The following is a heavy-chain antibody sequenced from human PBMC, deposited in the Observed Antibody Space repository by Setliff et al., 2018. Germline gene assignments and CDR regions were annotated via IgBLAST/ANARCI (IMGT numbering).Heavy chain of an antibody. CDR2: IYYSGTT. D-gene: IGHD1-1*01. Sequence: SSETLSLTCTVSGGSISTYYWTWIRQPPGKALEWIGYIYYSGTTSYSPSLKSRVTISIDMSKNQFSLKLSSVTAADTAVYYCARAKKYRTHYYYYMDVWGKGTTVTVSS. CDR3: ARAKKYRTHYYYYMDV. J-gene: IGHJ6*03. V-gene: IGHV4-59*08. CDR1: GGSISTYY.